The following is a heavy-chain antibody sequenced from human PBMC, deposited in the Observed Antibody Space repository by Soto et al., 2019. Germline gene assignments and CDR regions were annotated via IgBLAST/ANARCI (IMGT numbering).Heavy chain of an antibody. D-gene: IGHD2-8*01. J-gene: IGHJ4*02. CDR1: GFTFSSYS. Sequence: PGGSLRLSCAASGFTFSSYSMSWVRQAPGKGLEWVSAISSTSDTYYPGSVNGRFTISRENAKNSLYLQMNSLRAEDTAVYYCARGYCTNGVCYNFDYWGQGTLVTVSS. CDR3: ARGYCTNGVCYNFDY. CDR2: ISSTSDT. V-gene: IGHV3-13*01.